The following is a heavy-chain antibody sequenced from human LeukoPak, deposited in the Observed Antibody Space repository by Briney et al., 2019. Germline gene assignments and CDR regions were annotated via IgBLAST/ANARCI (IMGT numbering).Heavy chain of an antibody. CDR2: ISSSSSYR. D-gene: IGHD1-26*01. V-gene: IGHV3-21*01. Sequence: GGSLRLSCAASGFTFSTYSMNWVRQAPGKGLEWVSSISSSSSYRYYADSVKGRFTIARDNAKNSLYLQMNSLRAEDLAVYYCARDLLYSGSYSWYFDLWGRGTPVTVSS. CDR1: GFTFSTYS. CDR3: ARDLLYSGSYSWYFDL. J-gene: IGHJ2*01.